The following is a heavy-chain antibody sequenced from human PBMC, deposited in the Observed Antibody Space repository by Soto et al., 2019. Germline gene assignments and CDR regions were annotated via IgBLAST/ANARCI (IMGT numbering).Heavy chain of an antibody. J-gene: IGHJ6*02. CDR1: GFTFSSYA. CDR2: ISGSGGST. V-gene: IGHV3-23*01. Sequence: GGSLRLSCAASGFTFSSYAMSWVRQAPGKGLEWVSAISGSGGSTYYADSVKGRFTISRDNSKNTLYLQMNSLRAEDTAVYYCATSFQSIFGVVIMSVLDYYYGMDVWGQGTTVTVSS. CDR3: ATSFQSIFGVVIMSVLDYYYGMDV. D-gene: IGHD3-3*01.